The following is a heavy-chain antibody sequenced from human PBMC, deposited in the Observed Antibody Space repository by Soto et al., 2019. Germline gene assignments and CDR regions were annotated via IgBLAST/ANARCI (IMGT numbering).Heavy chain of an antibody. V-gene: IGHV5-51*01. CDR2: INPADSDT. D-gene: IGHD1-20*01. Sequence: GESLKIACKGSGYRFTSYWVGWARQMPGKGLEWMWIINPADSDTRYGPSFQGQVTISVDKSISTAYLQWSSLKASDTGMYYCTRHLNWNDWTHFDYWGEGTLVTVSS. J-gene: IGHJ4*02. CDR3: TRHLNWNDWTHFDY. CDR1: GYRFTSYW.